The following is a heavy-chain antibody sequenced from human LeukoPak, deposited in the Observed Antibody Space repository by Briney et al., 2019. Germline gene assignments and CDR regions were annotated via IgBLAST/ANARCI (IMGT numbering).Heavy chain of an antibody. CDR1: GGSISSYY. CDR3: ARDYYYGSGSYYPPVRGAFDI. Sequence: SETLSLTCTVSGGSISSYYWSWIRQPPGKGLEWIGYIYYSGSTNYNPSLKSRVTISVDTSKNQFSLKLSSVTAADTAVYYCARDYYYGSGSYYPPVRGAFDIWGQGTMVTVSS. CDR2: IYYSGST. J-gene: IGHJ3*02. V-gene: IGHV4-59*12. D-gene: IGHD3-10*01.